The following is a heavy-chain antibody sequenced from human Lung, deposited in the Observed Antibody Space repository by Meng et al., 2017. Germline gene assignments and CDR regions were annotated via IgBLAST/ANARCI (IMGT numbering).Heavy chain of an antibody. CDR2: IYHSGST. J-gene: IGHJ5*02. CDR3: ARGSITMVRGVSVFDP. V-gene: IGHV4-4*02. D-gene: IGHD3-10*01. Sequence: QVQVEESGTGLVKPSGTRSLTCAVSGGSISRMNWWSWVRQPPGKGLEWIGEIYHSGSTNYNPSLKSRVTISVDKSKNQFSLKLSSVTAADTAVYYCARGSITMVRGVSVFDPWGQGTLVTVSS. CDR1: GGSISRMNW.